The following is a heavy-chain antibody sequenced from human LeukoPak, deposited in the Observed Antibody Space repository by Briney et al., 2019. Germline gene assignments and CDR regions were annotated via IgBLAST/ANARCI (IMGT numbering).Heavy chain of an antibody. D-gene: IGHD6-19*01. CDR2: INTNTGNP. Sequence: ASVKVSCKASGYTFTNYAMNWVRQAPGQGLEWMGWINTNTGNPTYAQGFTGRFVFSLDTSVSTAYLQISSLKAEDTAVYYCAREKKAVAGRRIDYWGQGTLVTVSS. CDR1: GYTFTNYA. J-gene: IGHJ4*02. CDR3: AREKKAVAGRRIDY. V-gene: IGHV7-4-1*02.